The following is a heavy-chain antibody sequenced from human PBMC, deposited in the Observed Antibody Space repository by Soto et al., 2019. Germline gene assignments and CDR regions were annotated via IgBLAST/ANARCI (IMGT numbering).Heavy chain of an antibody. D-gene: IGHD3-22*01. J-gene: IGHJ4*02. V-gene: IGHV3-11*01. CDR3: ARDRYYYDSSGYGIDY. CDR2: ISSSGSTI. Sequence: GGSLRLSCAASGFTFSDYYMSWIRQAPGKGLEWVSYISSSGSTIYYADSVKGRFTISRDNAKNSLYLQMNSLRAEDTAVYYCARDRYYYDSSGYGIDYWGQGTLVTVS. CDR1: GFTFSDYY.